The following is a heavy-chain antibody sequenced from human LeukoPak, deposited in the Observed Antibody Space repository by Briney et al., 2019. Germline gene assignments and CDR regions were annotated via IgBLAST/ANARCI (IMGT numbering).Heavy chain of an antibody. V-gene: IGHV4-30-2*01. J-gene: IGHJ4*02. CDR1: GGSISSGGYY. CDR2: IYHSGST. Sequence: PSQTLSLTCTVSGGSISSGGYYWSWIRQPPGKGLEWIGYIYHSGSTYYNPSLKSRVTISVDRSKNQFSLKLSSVTAADTAVYYCATTTPEMAAYWGQGTLVTVSS. D-gene: IGHD5-24*01. CDR3: ATTTPEMAAY.